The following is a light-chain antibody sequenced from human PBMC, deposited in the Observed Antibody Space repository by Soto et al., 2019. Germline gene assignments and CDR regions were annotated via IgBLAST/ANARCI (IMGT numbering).Light chain of an antibody. J-gene: IGLJ1*01. Sequence: QPVLTQSPSASASLGASVKLTCSRSSGNSSYAIAWHQQQPEKGPRYLMKLNSDGSHSKGDGIPDRFSGSSSGAERYLTISSLQSEDEADYYCQTWVTGIYVFGTGTKLTVL. CDR1: SGNSSYA. CDR3: QTWVTGIYV. V-gene: IGLV4-69*01. CDR2: LNSDGSH.